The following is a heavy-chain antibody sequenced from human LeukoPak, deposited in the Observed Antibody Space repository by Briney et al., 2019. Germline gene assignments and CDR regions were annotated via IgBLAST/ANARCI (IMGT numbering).Heavy chain of an antibody. CDR1: GGSLHSYY. CDR2: IYYSGST. J-gene: IGHJ4*02. Sequence: SGTLSLTCTVSGGSLHSYYWSWIRQPPGKGLEGIGYIYYSGSTNYNPSLKSRVTISVDTSKNQFSLKLSSVTAADTAVYYCARGRWAMYYFDYWGQGTLVTVSS. V-gene: IGHV4-59*01. D-gene: IGHD2-2*01. CDR3: ARGRWAMYYFDY.